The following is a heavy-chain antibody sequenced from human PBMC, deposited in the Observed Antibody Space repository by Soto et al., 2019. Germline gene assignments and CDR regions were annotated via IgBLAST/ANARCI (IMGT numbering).Heavy chain of an antibody. CDR3: ARRLQWQLRPLDS. D-gene: IGHD6-19*01. V-gene: IGHV3-11*01. Sequence: PGGSLRLSCAGSGFTFSYYYITWIRRAPGKGLEWVSYINTLSSAIYYADSVKGRFTISRDNAKNSVYLQMNSLRAEDTAVYYCARRLQWQLRPLDSWGRGTLVTVSS. J-gene: IGHJ4*02. CDR1: GFTFSYYY. CDR2: INTLSSAI.